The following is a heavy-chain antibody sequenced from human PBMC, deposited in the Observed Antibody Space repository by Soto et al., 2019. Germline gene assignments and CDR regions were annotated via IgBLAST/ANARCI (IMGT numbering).Heavy chain of an antibody. Sequence: PSETLSLTCAVYGGSFSGYYWSWIRQPPGKGLEWIGEINHSGSTNYNPSLKSRVTISVDTSKNQFSLKLSSVTAADTAVYYCARSYCSSTSCPQYYYYYYYMDVWGKGTTVTVSS. CDR2: INHSGST. D-gene: IGHD2-2*01. CDR1: GGSFSGYY. CDR3: ARSYCSSTSCPQYYYYYYYMDV. V-gene: IGHV4-34*01. J-gene: IGHJ6*03.